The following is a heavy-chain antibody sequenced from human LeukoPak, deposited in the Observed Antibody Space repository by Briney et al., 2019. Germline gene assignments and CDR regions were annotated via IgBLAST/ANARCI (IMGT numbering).Heavy chain of an antibody. CDR2: IYTSGST. CDR1: GGSISSGSYY. Sequence: SETLSLTCTVSGGSISSGSYYWSWIRQPAGKGLEWIGRIYTSGSTNYNPSLKSRVTISVDTSKNQFSLKLGSVTAADTAVYYCARGGEPYYYGMDVWGQGTTVTVSS. J-gene: IGHJ6*02. D-gene: IGHD1-14*01. CDR3: ARGGEPYYYGMDV. V-gene: IGHV4-61*02.